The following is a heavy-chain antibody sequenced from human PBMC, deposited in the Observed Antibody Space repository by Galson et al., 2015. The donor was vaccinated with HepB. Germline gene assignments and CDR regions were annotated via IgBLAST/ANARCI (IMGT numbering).Heavy chain of an antibody. D-gene: IGHD4-17*01. CDR1: GFTVSSNY. V-gene: IGHV3-53*01. J-gene: IGHJ4*02. Sequence: SLRLSCAASGFTVSSNYMNWVRQAPGKGLEWVSVIYTGGSTYYADSVKGRFTISRDNSENTLYLRMNSLRAEDTAVYYCARDRAHDYGAFFDSWGQGTLVTVSS. CDR2: IYTGGST. CDR3: ARDRAHDYGAFFDS.